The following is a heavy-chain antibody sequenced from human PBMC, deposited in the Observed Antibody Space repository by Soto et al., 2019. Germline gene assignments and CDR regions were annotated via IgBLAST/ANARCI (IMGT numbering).Heavy chain of an antibody. Sequence: SGTLSLTSAVSGCRISSYYWSWIRQPPGKGLEWIGYIYYSGSTNYNPSLKSRVTISVDTSKNQFSLKLSSVTAADTAVYYRARARGDSQYWGQGTLVTVS. CDR1: GCRISSYY. CDR2: IYYSGST. D-gene: IGHD2-21*02. J-gene: IGHJ4*02. V-gene: IGHV4-59*07. CDR3: ARARGDSQY.